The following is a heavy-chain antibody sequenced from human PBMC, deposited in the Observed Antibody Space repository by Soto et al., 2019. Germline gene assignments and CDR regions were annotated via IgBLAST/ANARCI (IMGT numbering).Heavy chain of an antibody. CDR2: ISGSGGST. CDR1: GFTFSSFA. CDR3: AKDLLQWLGGSGPFDY. V-gene: IGHV3-23*01. Sequence: EMQLLESGGGLVQPGGSLRLSCAASGFTFSSFAMSWVRQAPGKGLDWVSAISGSGGSTYSADSVKGRFTISRDDSKNTLYLHMNSLRAEDTATYYCAKDLLQWLGGSGPFDYWGQGTLVTVSS. J-gene: IGHJ4*02. D-gene: IGHD6-19*01.